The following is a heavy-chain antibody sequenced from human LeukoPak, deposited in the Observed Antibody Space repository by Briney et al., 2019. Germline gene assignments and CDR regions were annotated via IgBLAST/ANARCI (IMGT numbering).Heavy chain of an antibody. J-gene: IGHJ3*02. CDR2: IYYSGST. V-gene: IGHV4-31*03. CDR1: GGSISSGGYY. CDR3: AREGKPDYDFWSGYPWGAFDI. Sequence: SETLSLTCTVSGGSISSGGYYWSWIRQHPGKGLEWIGYIYYSGSTYYNPSLKSRVTISVDTSKNQFSLKLSSVTAADTAVYYCAREGKPDYDFWSGYPWGAFDIWGQGTMVTVSS. D-gene: IGHD3-3*01.